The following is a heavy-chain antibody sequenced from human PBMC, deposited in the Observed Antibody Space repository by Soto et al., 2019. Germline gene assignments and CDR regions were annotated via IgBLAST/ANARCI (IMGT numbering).Heavy chain of an antibody. D-gene: IGHD1-1*01. J-gene: IGHJ4*02. CDR3: ARRAETNGWNGFGADKYYFDF. V-gene: IGHV1-8*01. CDR2: MNPNTGNS. CDR1: GYTFTSYD. Sequence: GAPVKVSCKASGYTFTSYDIYWVRQATGQGLEWMGWMNPNTGNSGYAQKFQGRVTMTGDTSISTAHMELSSLRSEDTAVYYCARRAETNGWNGFGADKYYFDFWGQGTLVTVSS.